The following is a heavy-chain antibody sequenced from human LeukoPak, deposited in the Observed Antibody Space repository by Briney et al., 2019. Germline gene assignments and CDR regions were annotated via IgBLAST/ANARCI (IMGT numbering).Heavy chain of an antibody. CDR1: GYTFTSYG. CDR3: ARSPPRTGYSGITYFDY. CDR2: INPNGGGS. V-gene: IGHV1-2*02. D-gene: IGHD1-26*01. Sequence: ASVKVSCKASGYTFTSYGISWVRQAPGQGLEWMGWINPNGGGSNYAQKFQGRVTMTRDTSFSTAYMELSRLTSDDTAVYYCARSPPRTGYSGITYFDYWGQGTLVTVSS. J-gene: IGHJ4*02.